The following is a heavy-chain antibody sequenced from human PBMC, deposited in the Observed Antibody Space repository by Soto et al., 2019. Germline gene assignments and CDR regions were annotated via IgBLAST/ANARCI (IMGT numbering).Heavy chain of an antibody. CDR2: ISAYNGNT. D-gene: IGHD6-13*01. CDR3: AREALYSSGWYYSDY. V-gene: IGHV1-18*01. Sequence: GASVKVSCKASGYTFNTYGINWVRQAPGQGLEWMRWISAYNGNTNYAEKVRGRVTMTTDTSTSTAYMELRSLRSDDAAVYYCAREALYSSGWYYSDYWGQGTPVTVSS. J-gene: IGHJ4*02. CDR1: GYTFNTYG.